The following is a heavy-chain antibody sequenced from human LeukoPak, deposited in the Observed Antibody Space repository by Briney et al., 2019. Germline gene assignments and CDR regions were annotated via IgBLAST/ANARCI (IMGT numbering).Heavy chain of an antibody. CDR1: GYTFTNYG. CDR3: PRGDYGGNPDY. D-gene: IGHD4-23*01. V-gene: IGHV1-18*01. Sequence: ASVKVSCKASGYTFTNYGINWVRQAPGQGLEWMGWISGYNGNTNYAQKLQGRVTMTTDTSTTTAYMELRSLRSDDTAMYYCPRGDYGGNPDYWGQGTLVTVSS. J-gene: IGHJ4*02. CDR2: ISGYNGNT.